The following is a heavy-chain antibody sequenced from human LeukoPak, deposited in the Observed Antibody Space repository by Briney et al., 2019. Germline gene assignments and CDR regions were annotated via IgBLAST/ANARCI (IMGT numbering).Heavy chain of an antibody. CDR2: IYSGGST. J-gene: IGHJ4*02. CDR3: ARDHYYDSSGYYHDY. D-gene: IGHD3-22*01. CDR1: GFTVSSNY. V-gene: IGHV3-66*01. Sequence: PGGSLRLSCAASGFTVSSNYMSWVRQAPGKGLEWVPVIYSGGSTYYADSVKGRFTISRDNSKNTLYLQMDSLRAEDTAVYYCARDHYYDSSGYYHDYWGQGTLVTVSS.